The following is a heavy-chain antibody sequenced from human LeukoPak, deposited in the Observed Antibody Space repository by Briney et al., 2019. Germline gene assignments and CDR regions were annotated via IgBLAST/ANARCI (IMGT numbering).Heavy chain of an antibody. D-gene: IGHD6-6*01. CDR2: ISAYNGNT. CDR3: AREQQSIAARPSDY. CDR1: GYTFTSYG. V-gene: IGHV1-18*01. J-gene: IGHJ4*02. Sequence: GASVKVSCKASGYTFTSYGISWVRQAPGQGLEWIGWISAYNGNTNYAQKLQGRVTMTTDTSTSTAYMELRSLRSDDTAVYYCAREQQSIAARPSDYWGQGTLVTVSS.